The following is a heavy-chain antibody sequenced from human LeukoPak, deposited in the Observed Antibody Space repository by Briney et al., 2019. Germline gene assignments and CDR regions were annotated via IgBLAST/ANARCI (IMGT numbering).Heavy chain of an antibody. CDR1: GYTFTEYF. J-gene: IGHJ3*02. CDR3: AKEVDTAMVFPFDI. D-gene: IGHD5-18*01. CDR2: INPNSGGT. V-gene: IGHV1-2*06. Sequence: ASVKVSCKASGYTFTEYFMQWVRQAPGQGLEWMGRINPNSGGTNYAQKFQGRVTMTRDTSISTAYMELSRLRSDDTAVYYCAKEVDTAMVFPFDIWGQGTMVTVSS.